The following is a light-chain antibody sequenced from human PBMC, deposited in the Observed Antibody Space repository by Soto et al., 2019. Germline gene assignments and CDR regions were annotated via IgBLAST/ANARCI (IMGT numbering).Light chain of an antibody. Sequence: QSVLTQPASLSASPGQSIAISCTGTSSYVGGYNFVSWYQQPPGTAPKLMIYEVSNRPSGVPDRFSGSKSGNTASLTISGLQPEDEADYYCNSYTGSNTYVFGTGTKVTVL. CDR2: EVS. CDR1: SSYVGGYNF. V-gene: IGLV2-18*02. CDR3: NSYTGSNTYV. J-gene: IGLJ1*01.